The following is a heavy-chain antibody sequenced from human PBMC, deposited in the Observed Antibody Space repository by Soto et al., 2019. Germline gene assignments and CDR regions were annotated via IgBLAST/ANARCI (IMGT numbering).Heavy chain of an antibody. J-gene: IGHJ6*02. CDR1: ENKFSNYA. D-gene: IGHD7-27*01. Sequence: QVQLVESGGGVVQPGGSLRLSCVASENKFSNYAMHWVRQAPGKGLEWIAVILYEGTGAYYADSVKGRFTISRHNGKTTLDLQMNSLRVEVTAVYYCGRRDGDNHFYWGNYGMDVWGQGTTVIVSS. V-gene: IGHV3-30-3*01. CDR3: GRRDGDNHFYWGNYGMDV. CDR2: ILYEGTGA.